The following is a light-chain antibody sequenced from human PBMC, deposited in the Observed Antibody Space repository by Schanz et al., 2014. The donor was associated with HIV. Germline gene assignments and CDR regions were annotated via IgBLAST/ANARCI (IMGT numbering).Light chain of an antibody. V-gene: IGLV2-8*01. Sequence: QSALTQPPSASGSPGQSVTISCTGTSSDVGDYNYVSWYQQHPGTAPKIMIYEVSKRPSGVPDRFSGSKSGNTASLTVSGLQAEDEADYYCSSYAGTNKLWVFGGGTKVTVL. J-gene: IGLJ3*02. CDR2: EVS. CDR1: SSDVGDYNY. CDR3: SSYAGTNKLWV.